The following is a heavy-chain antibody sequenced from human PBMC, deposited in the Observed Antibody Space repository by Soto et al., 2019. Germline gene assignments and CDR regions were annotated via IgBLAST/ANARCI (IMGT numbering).Heavy chain of an antibody. CDR1: GFTFSNSA. D-gene: IGHD6-19*01. J-gene: IGHJ5*02. V-gene: IGHV1-58*01. CDR3: ASGRAVANWLDR. CDR2: TVVGSGNT. Sequence: SVKVSCKASGFTFSNSAVQWVRQARGQRLECIGWTVVGSGNTNYAQKFQGRATITADESTSTAYMELSSLRSEDTAVYYCASGRAVANWLDRWGKGTLVAASS.